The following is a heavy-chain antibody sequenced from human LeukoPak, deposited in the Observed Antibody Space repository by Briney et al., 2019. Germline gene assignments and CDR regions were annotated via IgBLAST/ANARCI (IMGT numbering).Heavy chain of an antibody. J-gene: IGHJ1*01. CDR2: IYPGDSDT. CDR1: GYSFTNQW. V-gene: IGHV5-51*01. CDR3: ARLAYCGGDCYRTTRGYFQH. Sequence: GESLKISCKGSGYSFTNQWIGWVRQMPGKGLEWMGIIYPGDSDTKYSPSFQGQVTISADKSINTVYLQWNSLKASDTATYYCARLAYCGGDCYRTTRGYFQHWGQGTLVTVSS. D-gene: IGHD2-21*02.